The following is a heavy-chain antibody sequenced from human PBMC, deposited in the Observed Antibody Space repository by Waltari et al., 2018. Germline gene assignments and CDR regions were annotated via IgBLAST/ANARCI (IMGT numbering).Heavy chain of an antibody. CDR1: GGSFIDSY. CDR3: VSLPRAAADGGIDY. CDR2: SNHSGST. D-gene: IGHD6-13*01. Sequence: QVQLQQWGAGLLKPSEPLSLTCAVYGGSFIDSYWSWLRQPPGKGLEWIGESNHSGSTNYNPSLKSRVTISVDTSKNQFSLRLSSVTAADTAVYYCVSLPRAAADGGIDYWGQGTLVTVSS. V-gene: IGHV4-34*01. J-gene: IGHJ4*02.